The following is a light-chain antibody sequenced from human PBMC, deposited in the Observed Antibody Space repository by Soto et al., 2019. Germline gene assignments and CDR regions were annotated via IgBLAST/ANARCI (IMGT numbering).Light chain of an antibody. V-gene: IGKV3-15*01. CDR2: GAS. Sequence: EIVLTQSPATLSVSPGERATLSCRASQSVRSNLAWYQQKPGQGPRLLIFGASTRATDIPARFSGSGSGTEFPLTISSLQSADFAVYYCQQYIHWPPLTFGGGTKVEIK. J-gene: IGKJ4*01. CDR3: QQYIHWPPLT. CDR1: QSVRSN.